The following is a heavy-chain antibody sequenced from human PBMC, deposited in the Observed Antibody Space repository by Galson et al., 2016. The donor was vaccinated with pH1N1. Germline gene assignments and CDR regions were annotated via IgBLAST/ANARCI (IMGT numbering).Heavy chain of an antibody. D-gene: IGHD3-16*01. CDR3: ASGSPFGIFFGMDV. Sequence: QSGAEVKQSGESLQISCKSSGYDFSNFWIGWVRQVPGKGLEWMGIIYPGDSDTRYSPSFQGLVTISVDKSISTAYLQWSSLKASDTAMYFCASGSPFGIFFGMDVWGQGTTVTVAS. V-gene: IGHV5-51*03. J-gene: IGHJ6*02. CDR1: GYDFSNFW. CDR2: IYPGDSDT.